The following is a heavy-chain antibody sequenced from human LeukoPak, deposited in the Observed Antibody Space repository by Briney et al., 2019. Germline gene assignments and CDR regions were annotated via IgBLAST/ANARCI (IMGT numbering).Heavy chain of an antibody. J-gene: IGHJ5*02. V-gene: IGHV4-4*07. D-gene: IGHD3-3*01. Sequence: PSETLSLTCTVSGGSISSYYWSWIRQPAGKGLEWIGRIYTSGSTNYNPSLKSRVTISVDKSKNQFSLKLSSVTAAGTAVYYCARSYYDFWSGYSNWFDPWGQGTLVTVSS. CDR2: IYTSGST. CDR3: ARSYYDFWSGYSNWFDP. CDR1: GGSISSYY.